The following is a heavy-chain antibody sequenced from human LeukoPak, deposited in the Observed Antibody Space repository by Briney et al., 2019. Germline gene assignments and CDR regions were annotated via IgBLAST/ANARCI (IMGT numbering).Heavy chain of an antibody. V-gene: IGHV1-18*01. CDR3: ASFRDDSSGYYDY. Sequence: ASVKVSCKTSGYIFTSYGISWMRQAPGQGLEWMGWISIYNGITNYVQKLQGRVTMTTDTSTSTAYMELRSLRSDDTAVYYCASFRDDSSGYYDYWGQGTLVTVSS. CDR1: GYIFTSYG. D-gene: IGHD3-22*01. CDR2: ISIYNGIT. J-gene: IGHJ4*02.